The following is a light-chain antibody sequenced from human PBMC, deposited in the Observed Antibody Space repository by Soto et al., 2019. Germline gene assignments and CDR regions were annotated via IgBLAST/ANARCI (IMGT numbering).Light chain of an antibody. CDR3: QQFYSTPHT. CDR1: QSVLYSSNNKNY. V-gene: IGKV4-1*01. Sequence: DIVMTQSPDSLAVSLGERATINCKSSQSVLYSSNNKNYLAWYQQKLGQPPKLLFFWASTRESGVPDRFSGSESGTDFTLTISSLQAEDVAVYYCQQFYSTPHTFGQGTTVDIK. J-gene: IGKJ1*01. CDR2: WAS.